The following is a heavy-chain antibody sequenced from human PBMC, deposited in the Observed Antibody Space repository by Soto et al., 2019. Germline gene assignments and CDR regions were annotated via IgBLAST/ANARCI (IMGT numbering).Heavy chain of an antibody. Sequence: SETLSLTCAVYGGSFSGYYWSWIRQPPGKGLEWIGEINHSGGTNYNPSLKSRVTISVDTSKNQFSLKLSSVTAADTAVYYCARAMVRGVTFNWFDPWGQGTLVTVSS. D-gene: IGHD3-10*01. CDR3: ARAMVRGVTFNWFDP. J-gene: IGHJ5*02. V-gene: IGHV4-34*01. CDR2: INHSGGT. CDR1: GGSFSGYY.